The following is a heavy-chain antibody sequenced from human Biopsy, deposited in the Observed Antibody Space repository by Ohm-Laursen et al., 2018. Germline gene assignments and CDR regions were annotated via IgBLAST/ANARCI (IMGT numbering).Heavy chain of an antibody. D-gene: IGHD1-26*01. CDR3: ARDPIVGSKADGMDV. Sequence: SLRLSCSASGFTFSVYAMHWVRQAPGKGLEWVAIIWYDGSSEYYADSVKGRFTISRDNSKNTVYLQMNSPRVEDTAVYYCARDPIVGSKADGMDVWGQGTTVTVSS. J-gene: IGHJ6*02. CDR1: GFTFSVYA. V-gene: IGHV3-33*01. CDR2: IWYDGSSE.